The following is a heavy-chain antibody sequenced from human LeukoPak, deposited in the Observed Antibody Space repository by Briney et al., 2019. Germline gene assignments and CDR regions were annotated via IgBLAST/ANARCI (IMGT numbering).Heavy chain of an antibody. CDR1: GYTFTSYY. CDR2: INPSGGST. CDR3: ATTPRGRGYYT. Sequence: ASVKVSCKASGYTFTSYYMHWVRQAPGQGLEWMGIINPSGGSTSYSQKFQGRVTMTRDMSTSTIYMELISLRSEDTAVYYCATTPRGRGYYTWGQGTLVTVSS. D-gene: IGHD3-22*01. J-gene: IGHJ4*02. V-gene: IGHV1-46*01.